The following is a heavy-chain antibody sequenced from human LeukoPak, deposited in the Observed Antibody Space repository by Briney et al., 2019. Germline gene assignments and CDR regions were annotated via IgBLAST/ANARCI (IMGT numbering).Heavy chain of an antibody. Sequence: SETLSLTCTVSGGSISSYYWNWIRQPPGKGLEWIGYIYYSGSTNYNTSLKSRLTISVDTSKNQFSLKLSSVTAADTAVYYCARYVWGSYPTFEDYWGQGTLVPSPQ. CDR1: GGSISSYY. J-gene: IGHJ4*02. CDR2: IYYSGST. D-gene: IGHD3-16*02. CDR3: ARYVWGSYPTFEDY. V-gene: IGHV4-59*01.